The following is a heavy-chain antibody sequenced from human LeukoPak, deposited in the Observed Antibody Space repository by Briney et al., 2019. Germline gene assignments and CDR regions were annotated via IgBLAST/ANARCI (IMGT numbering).Heavy chain of an antibody. CDR1: GYSISSGYY. CDR2: IYHSGST. CDR3: ARDRGNLDAFDI. V-gene: IGHV4-38-2*02. J-gene: IGHJ3*02. Sequence: LETLSLTCTVSGYSISSGYYWGWIRQPPGKGLEWIGSIYHSGSTYYNPSLKSRVTISVDTSKNQFSLKLSSVTAADTAVYYCARDRGNLDAFDIWCQGTMVTVSS. D-gene: IGHD4-23*01.